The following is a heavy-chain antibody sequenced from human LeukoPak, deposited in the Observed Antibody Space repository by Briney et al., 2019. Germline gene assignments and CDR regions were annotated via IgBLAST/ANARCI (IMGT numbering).Heavy chain of an antibody. V-gene: IGHV1-46*01. CDR1: GYTFTSYY. J-gene: IGHJ6*02. CDR3: ERGPPTDQDV. CDR2: INPSSGST. Sequence: GASVKVSCKASGYTFTSYYMHWVRQAPAQGRKWMGIINPSSGSTSYAQKFQGRVTMTRDTSTSTVYMELSSLRSEDTAVYYCERGPPTDQDVWGQGPTVIVSS.